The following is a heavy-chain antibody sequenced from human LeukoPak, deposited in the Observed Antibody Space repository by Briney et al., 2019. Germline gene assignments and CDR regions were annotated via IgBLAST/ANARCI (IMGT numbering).Heavy chain of an antibody. CDR1: GGSISSYY. V-gene: IGHV4-59*01. CDR3: ARARNYYDFWSGYSNAGAFDI. D-gene: IGHD3-3*01. Sequence: SETLSLTCTVSGGSISSYYWSWIRQPPGKGLEWIGYIYYSGSTNYNPSLKSRVTISVDTSKNQFSLKLSSVTAADTAVYYCARARNYYDFWSGYSNAGAFDIWGQGTMVTVSS. J-gene: IGHJ3*02. CDR2: IYYSGST.